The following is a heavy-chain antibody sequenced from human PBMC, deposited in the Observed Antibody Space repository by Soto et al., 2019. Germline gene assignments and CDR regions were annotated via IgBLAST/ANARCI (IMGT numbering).Heavy chain of an antibody. CDR1: GFNFITFS. J-gene: IGHJ3*02. Sequence: DVQLVESGGGLVKPGGSLRLSCAASGFNFITFSMNWVRQAPGKGLEWVSSISAISSSRYYAQSVKGRFTVSRDNAKNSLYLQMNSLTAEDTALYYCVRDAYNRDAFDIWGQGTPVTVSS. V-gene: IGHV3-21*01. CDR2: ISAISSSR. D-gene: IGHD1-20*01. CDR3: VRDAYNRDAFDI.